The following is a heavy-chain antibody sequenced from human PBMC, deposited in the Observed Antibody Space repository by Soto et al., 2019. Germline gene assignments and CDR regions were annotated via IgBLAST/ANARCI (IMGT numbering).Heavy chain of an antibody. D-gene: IGHD3-16*01. V-gene: IGHV4-34*01. J-gene: IGHJ4*02. Sequence: QVQLQQWGAGLLKPSETLSVTCAVYGGSFSGYYWSWIRQPPGKGLEWIGEIGHSGGTVYNPSLENRVAISGDSSNNQFSLKLNSVTVADTAIYYCARHGGYYFDYCGQGAPVTVSS. CDR1: GGSFSGYY. CDR2: IGHSGGT. CDR3: ARHGGYYFDY.